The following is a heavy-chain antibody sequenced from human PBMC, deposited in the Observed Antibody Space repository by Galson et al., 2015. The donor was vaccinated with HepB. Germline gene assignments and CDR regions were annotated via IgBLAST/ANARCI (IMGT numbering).Heavy chain of an antibody. D-gene: IGHD2-21*01. Sequence: SLRLSCAASGFTFSSYGMHWVRQAPGKGLEWVAVISYDGSNKYYADSVKGRFTISRDNSKNTLYLQMNSLRAEDTAVYYCALNYYNCGGDCTWGQGTLVTVSS. CDR2: ISYDGSNK. J-gene: IGHJ5*02. V-gene: IGHV3-30*03. CDR1: GFTFSSYG. CDR3: ALNYYNCGGDCT.